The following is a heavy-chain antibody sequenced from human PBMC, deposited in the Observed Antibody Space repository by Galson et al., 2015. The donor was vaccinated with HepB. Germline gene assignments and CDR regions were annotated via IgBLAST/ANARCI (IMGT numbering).Heavy chain of an antibody. CDR2: IYHSGST. CDR1: GGSISSSNW. J-gene: IGHJ5*02. D-gene: IGHD6-13*01. V-gene: IGHV4-4*02. Sequence: ETLSLTCAVSGGSISSSNWWSWVRQPPGKGLEWIGEIYHSGSTNYNPSLKSRVTISVDKSKNQFSLKLSSVTAADTAVYYCARDTIIAAAGTRWFDPWGQGTLVTVSS. CDR3: ARDTIIAAAGTRWFDP.